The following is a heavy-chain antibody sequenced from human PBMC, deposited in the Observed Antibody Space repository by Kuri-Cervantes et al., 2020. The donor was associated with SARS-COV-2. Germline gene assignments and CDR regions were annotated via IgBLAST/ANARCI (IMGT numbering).Heavy chain of an antibody. D-gene: IGHD2-21*02. CDR1: GDSISSGDYY. Sequence: SETLSLTCTVSGDSISSGDYYWSWIRQPPGKGLEWIGYIYYSGSTYYNPSLKSRVTISVDTSKNQFSLKLSSVTAADTAVYYCATEARSHRRLTAPWYFDLWGRGTLVTVSS. CDR2: IYYSGST. V-gene: IGHV4-30-4*01. CDR3: ATEARSHRRLTAPWYFDL. J-gene: IGHJ2*01.